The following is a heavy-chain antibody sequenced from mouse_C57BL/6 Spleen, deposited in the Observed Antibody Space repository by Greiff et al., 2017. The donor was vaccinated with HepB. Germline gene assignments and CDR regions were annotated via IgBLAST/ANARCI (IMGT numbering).Heavy chain of an antibody. D-gene: IGHD3-1*01. CDR3: ARAAREYFDD. V-gene: IGHV1-82*01. CDR1: GYAFSSSW. J-gene: IGHJ2*01. Sequence: VQLQQSGPELVKPGASVKISCKASGYAFSSSWMNWVKQRPGKGLEWIGRIYPGDGDTNYNGKFKGKATLTADKSSSTAYMQLSSLTSEDSAVYFCARAAREYFDDWGQGTTLTVSS. CDR2: IYPGDGDT.